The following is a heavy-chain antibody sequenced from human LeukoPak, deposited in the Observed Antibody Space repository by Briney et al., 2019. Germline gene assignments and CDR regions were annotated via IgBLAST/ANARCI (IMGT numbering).Heavy chain of an antibody. CDR3: TRVGTTWFHS. Sequence: GGSLRLSCAASGFTFSDAWMSWVRQAPGKGLEWVGRIKSKTGGGTTHYAAPVKGRFSISGDDSKNTVYLQMNSLKTEDTAVYYCTRVGTTWFHSWGQGTLVTVSS. CDR2: IKSKTGGGTT. J-gene: IGHJ5*01. CDR1: GFTFSDAW. V-gene: IGHV3-15*01. D-gene: IGHD1-26*01.